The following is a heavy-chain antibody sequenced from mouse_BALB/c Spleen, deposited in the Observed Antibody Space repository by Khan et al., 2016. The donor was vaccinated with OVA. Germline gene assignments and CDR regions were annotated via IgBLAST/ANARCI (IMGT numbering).Heavy chain of an antibody. CDR1: GYTFTSYT. D-gene: IGHD2-14*01. CDR3: VRAGAYHRSDGWFAY. CDR2: INPSNDYT. J-gene: IGHJ3*01. V-gene: IGHV1-4*01. Sequence: QVQLKESRAELARPGASVKMSCKASGYTFTSYTIHWVRQRPGQAPEWIGHINPSNDYTNYNQNFKDKATLIVDKSSTTAYMQLSSLTSEDSAVYYCVRAGAYHRSDGWFAYWGQGTLVTVSA.